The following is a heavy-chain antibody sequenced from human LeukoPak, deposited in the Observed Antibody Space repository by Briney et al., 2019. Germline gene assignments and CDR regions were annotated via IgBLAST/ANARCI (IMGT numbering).Heavy chain of an antibody. J-gene: IGHJ4*02. CDR1: GFTFSSYG. V-gene: IGHV3-7*01. Sequence: GGSLRLSCAASGFTFSSYGMHWVRQAPGKGLEWVAHINQDGSKEYYMDSVKARFTISRDNAKNSLSLQMNSLRAEDTAVYYCVRDGGVSGYDLLDYWGQGTLVTVSS. D-gene: IGHD5-12*01. CDR2: INQDGSKE. CDR3: VRDGGVSGYDLLDY.